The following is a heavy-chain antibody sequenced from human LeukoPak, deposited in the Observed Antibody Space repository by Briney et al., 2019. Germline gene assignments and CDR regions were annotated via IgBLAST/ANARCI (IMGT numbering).Heavy chain of an antibody. V-gene: IGHV3-23*01. CDR2: LSASSGST. CDR1: GFTFSNYA. Sequence: GGSLRLSCAASGFTFSNYAMTWVRQAPGKGLEWVSSLSASSGSTYCADSVRGRFTISRDNSKNTLFLQMNSLRAEDTAVYYCAKDPVDGVARDWYFDVWGRHPGHCLL. CDR3: AKDPVDGVARDWYFDV. D-gene: IGHD5-12*01. J-gene: IGHJ2*01.